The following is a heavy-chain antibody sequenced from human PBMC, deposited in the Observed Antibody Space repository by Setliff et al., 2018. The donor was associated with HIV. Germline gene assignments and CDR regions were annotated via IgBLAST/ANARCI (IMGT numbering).Heavy chain of an antibody. CDR1: GGSFRGYY. CDR3: ARAESSGFPERFNWFDS. Sequence: LSLPCAVYGGSFRGYYWSWIRQSPGKGLEWIGYIHYSGSSNYNPSLKSRVTISVDTSKNQFSLKLSSVTAADTAVYYCARAESSGFPERFNWFDSWGQGTLVTVSS. D-gene: IGHD3-22*01. V-gene: IGHV4-59*01. CDR2: IHYSGSS. J-gene: IGHJ5*01.